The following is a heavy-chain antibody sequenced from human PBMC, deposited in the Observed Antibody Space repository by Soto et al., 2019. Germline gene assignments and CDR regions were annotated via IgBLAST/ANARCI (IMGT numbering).Heavy chain of an antibody. CDR3: ARDAPDIVATMGYFDY. CDR1: GYTFTSYD. D-gene: IGHD5-12*01. J-gene: IGHJ4*02. Sequence: ASVKVSCKASGYTFTSYDINWVRQATGQGLEWMGWMNPNSGNTGYAQKLQGRVTMTTDTSTSTAYMELRSLRSDDTAVYYCARDAPDIVATMGYFDYWGQGTLVTVSS. V-gene: IGHV1-8*01. CDR2: MNPNSGNT.